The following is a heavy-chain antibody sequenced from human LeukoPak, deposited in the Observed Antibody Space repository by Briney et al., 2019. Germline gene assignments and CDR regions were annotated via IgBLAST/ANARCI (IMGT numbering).Heavy chain of an antibody. V-gene: IGHV4-34*01. J-gene: IGHJ4*02. D-gene: IGHD6-6*01. CDR2: INHGGST. CDR3: ARGRLAARPPYFDY. CDR1: GGSISRYS. Sequence: SGTLSLTCTVSGGSISRYSWSWIRQPPGKGREWIVQINHGGSTNYNPSLKSRVSISVDTYKKQLSLKLSSVTAADTAVYYCARGRLAARPPYFDYWGQGTLVTVSS.